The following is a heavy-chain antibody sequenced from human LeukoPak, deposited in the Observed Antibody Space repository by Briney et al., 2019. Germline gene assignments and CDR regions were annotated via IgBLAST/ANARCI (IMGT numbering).Heavy chain of an antibody. D-gene: IGHD3-10*01. CDR2: INPNSGGT. CDR3: ARDVGRYGSGSSGDY. Sequence: GASVKVSCKASGYTFTGYCMHWVRQAPGQGLEWMGWINPNSGGTNYAQKFQGRVTMTRDTSISTAYMELSRLRSDDTAVYYCARDVGRYGSGSSGDYWRQGTLVTVSS. J-gene: IGHJ4*02. V-gene: IGHV1-2*02. CDR1: GYTFTGYC.